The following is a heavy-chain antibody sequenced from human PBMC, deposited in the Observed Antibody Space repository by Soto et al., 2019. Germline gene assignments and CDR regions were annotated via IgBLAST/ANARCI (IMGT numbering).Heavy chain of an antibody. CDR1: GGSISSYY. CDR2: IYYSGST. Sequence: SETLSLTCTVSGGSISSYYWSWIRQPPGKGLEWIGYIYYSGSTNYNPSLKSRVTISVDTSKNQFSLKLSSVTAADTAVYYCASTGYYYYGMDVWGQGTTVTVSS. CDR3: ASTGYYYYGMDV. V-gene: IGHV4-59*01. J-gene: IGHJ6*02.